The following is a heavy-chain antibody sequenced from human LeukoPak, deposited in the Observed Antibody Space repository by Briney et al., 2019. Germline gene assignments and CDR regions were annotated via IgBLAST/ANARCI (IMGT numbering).Heavy chain of an antibody. Sequence: GGSLRLSCAGSGFTFSNGWMNWVRQAPGKGLEWIGRIKSIVDGGTLDYAAPVKGRFTISRDDSKNTVYLQMNGLKTEDTAVYYCTTGGYYFDYWGQGTLVTVSS. CDR2: IKSIVDGGTL. V-gene: IGHV3-15*01. CDR1: GFTFSNGW. CDR3: TTGGYYFDY. J-gene: IGHJ4*02.